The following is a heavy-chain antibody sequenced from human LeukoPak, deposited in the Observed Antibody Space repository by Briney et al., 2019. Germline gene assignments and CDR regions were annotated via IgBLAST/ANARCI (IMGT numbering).Heavy chain of an antibody. CDR2: IKSKTDGGTT. V-gene: IGHV3-15*01. J-gene: IGHJ4*02. CDR1: GFTFSNAW. D-gene: IGHD2-2*01. Sequence: GGSLRLSCAASGFTFSNAWMSWVRQAPGKGLEWVCRIKSKTDGGTTDYAAPVKGRFTISRDESKNTLYLQMNRLKTEDTAVYYCTTDTIVVVPAAAYYFDYWGQGTLVTVSS. CDR3: TTDTIVVVPAAAYYFDY.